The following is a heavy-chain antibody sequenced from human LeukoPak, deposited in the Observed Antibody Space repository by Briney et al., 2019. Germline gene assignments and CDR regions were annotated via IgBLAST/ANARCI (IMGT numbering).Heavy chain of an antibody. CDR3: AKDRGYGDYVFDY. Sequence: GGSLRLSCAASGFRFSRYWMSWVRQAPGKGLEWVSAIRGNAGTTYYADSVEGRFTISRDNSKNTLYLQMNSLRAEDTAVYYCAKDRGYGDYVFDYWGQGTLVTVSS. V-gene: IGHV3-23*01. CDR1: GFRFSRYW. D-gene: IGHD4-17*01. CDR2: IRGNAGTT. J-gene: IGHJ4*02.